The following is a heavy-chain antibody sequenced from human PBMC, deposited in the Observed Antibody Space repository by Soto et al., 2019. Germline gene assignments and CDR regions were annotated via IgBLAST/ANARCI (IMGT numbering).Heavy chain of an antibody. CDR3: NKENLGDNTFDY. J-gene: IGHJ4*02. CDR2: IKSKTDGGTT. D-gene: IGHD3-16*01. CDR1: GFTFSNAW. Sequence: PGGSLRLSCAASGFTFSNAWMSWVRQAPGKGLEWVGRIKSKTDGGTTDYAAPVKGRFTISRDDSKNTLYLQMNSLKTEDTAVYYCNKENLGDNTFDYWGQGTLVTVSS. V-gene: IGHV3-15*01.